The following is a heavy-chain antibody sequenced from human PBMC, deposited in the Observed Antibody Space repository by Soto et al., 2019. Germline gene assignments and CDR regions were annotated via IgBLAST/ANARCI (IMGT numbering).Heavy chain of an antibody. CDR3: AKVSQHTIAARTCYFDY. Sequence: HPGGSLRLSCAASGFTFSSYAMSWVRQAPGKGLEWVSAISGSGGSTYYADSVKGRFTISRDNSKNTLYLQMNSLRAEDTAVYYCAKVSQHTIAARTCYFDYWGQGTLVTVSS. J-gene: IGHJ4*02. CDR1: GFTFSSYA. V-gene: IGHV3-23*01. CDR2: ISGSGGST. D-gene: IGHD6-6*01.